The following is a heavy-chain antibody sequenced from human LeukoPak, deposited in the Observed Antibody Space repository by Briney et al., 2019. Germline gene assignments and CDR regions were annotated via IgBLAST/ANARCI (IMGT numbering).Heavy chain of an antibody. D-gene: IGHD2-15*01. CDR2: ISYDGSNK. V-gene: IGHV3-30-3*01. J-gene: IGHJ4*02. CDR3: ARDPGYCSGGSSYDPQFDY. CDR1: GFTFSSYA. Sequence: PGRSLRLSCAASGFTFSSYAMHWVRQAPGKGLEWVAVISYDGSNKYYADSVKGRFTISRDNSKNTLYLQMNSLRAEDTAVYYCARDPGYCSGGSSYDPQFDYWGQGTLVTVSS.